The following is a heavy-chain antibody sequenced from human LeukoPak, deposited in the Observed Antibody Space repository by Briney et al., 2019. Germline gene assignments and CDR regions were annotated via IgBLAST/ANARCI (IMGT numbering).Heavy chain of an antibody. V-gene: IGHV1-18*01. Sequence: ASVKVSCKASGYNFTSYGISWVRQAPGQGLEWMGWISAYNGNRNYAQKLQGRVTMTTDTSTSTAYMELRSLRSDDTAVYYCARLITATTEALVGWFDPWGQGTLVTVSS. CDR3: ARLITATTEALVGWFDP. D-gene: IGHD1-7*01. J-gene: IGHJ5*02. CDR1: GYNFTSYG. CDR2: ISAYNGNR.